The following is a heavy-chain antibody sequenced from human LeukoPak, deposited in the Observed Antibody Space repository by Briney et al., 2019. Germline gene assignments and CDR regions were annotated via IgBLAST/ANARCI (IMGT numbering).Heavy chain of an antibody. D-gene: IGHD6-13*01. CDR1: GYTFTNCY. CDR2: INPTGGSA. Sequence: GSSLEVDCKESGYTFTNCYIHWVRPAAVQGLEWIGIINPTGGSASYAQKFQGRVSMTSDTSTSTLYLELSSLRSEDTAVYYCARDRSGSRWRWFDPWGQGTLVTVSS. CDR3: ARDRSGSRWRWFDP. J-gene: IGHJ5*02. V-gene: IGHV1-46*01.